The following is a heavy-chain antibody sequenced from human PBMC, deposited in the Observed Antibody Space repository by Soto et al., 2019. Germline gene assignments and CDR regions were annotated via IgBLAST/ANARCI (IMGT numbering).Heavy chain of an antibody. CDR1: GFTFDDYA. J-gene: IGHJ6*03. Sequence: GGSLRLSCAASGFTFDDYAMHWVRQAPGKGLEWVSGISWNSGSIGYADSVKGRFTISRENAKNSLYLRMNSLIADDTALYYCAKYSYDILTGYYNNYYYYYMDVWGKGTTVTVSS. CDR2: ISWNSGSI. CDR3: AKYSYDILTGYYNNYYYYYMDV. D-gene: IGHD3-9*01. V-gene: IGHV3-9*01.